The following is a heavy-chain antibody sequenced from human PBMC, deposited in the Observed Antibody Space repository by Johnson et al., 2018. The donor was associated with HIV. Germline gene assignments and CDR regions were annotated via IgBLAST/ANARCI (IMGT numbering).Heavy chain of an antibody. CDR2: SGSGGST. V-gene: IGHV3-53*01. Sequence: VQLVESGGGLIQPGGSLRLSCAASGFTVSSNYMSWVRQAPGKGLEWVSAISGSGGSTYYADSVKGRFTISRDNSKNSLYLQMNSLRTEDTALYYCAKGQGSGSPKVAFDIWGRGTIVAISS. CDR1: GFTVSSNY. D-gene: IGHD3-22*01. CDR3: AKGQGSGSPKVAFDI. J-gene: IGHJ3*02.